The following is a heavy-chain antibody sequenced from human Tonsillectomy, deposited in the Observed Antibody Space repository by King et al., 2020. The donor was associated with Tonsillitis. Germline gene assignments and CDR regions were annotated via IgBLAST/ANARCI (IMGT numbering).Heavy chain of an antibody. CDR2: IRYDGSNK. Sequence: VQLVESGGGVVQPGGSLRLSCAASGFTFSSYGMHWVRQAPGKGLEWVAFIRYDGSNKYYADSVKGRFTISRDNSKNTLYLQMNSLRAEDTAVYYCARGGSGWVGNWYVDVWGRGTLVTVSS. D-gene: IGHD6-19*01. CDR3: ARGGSGWVGNWYVDV. J-gene: IGHJ2*01. V-gene: IGHV3-30*02. CDR1: GFTFSSYG.